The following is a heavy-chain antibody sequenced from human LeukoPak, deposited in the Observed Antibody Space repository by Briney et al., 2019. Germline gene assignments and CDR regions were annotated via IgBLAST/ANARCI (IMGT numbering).Heavy chain of an antibody. D-gene: IGHD3-22*01. CDR3: ARYDSSGYDTSWAFDI. J-gene: IGHJ3*02. Sequence: SETLSLTCAVYGGSFSGYYWSWIRQPPGRGLEWIGEINRSGSTNYNPSLKSRVTISVDTSNNQFSLKLRSVTAADTAVYYCARYDSSGYDTSWAFDIWGQGTMVTVSS. V-gene: IGHV4-34*01. CDR2: INRSGST. CDR1: GGSFSGYY.